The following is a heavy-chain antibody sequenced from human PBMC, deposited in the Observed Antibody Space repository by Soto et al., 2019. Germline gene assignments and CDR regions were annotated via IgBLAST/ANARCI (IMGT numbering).Heavy chain of an antibody. CDR1: GGSVSIGGYY. J-gene: IGHJ4*02. CDR3: VRVKVVGNTGKTFEY. D-gene: IGHD1-26*01. V-gene: IGHV4-61*08. CDR2: MLYNGNT. Sequence: QVQLQESGPGLVKPSETLSLACTVSGGSVSIGGYYWSWVRQAPGKGLEWIGYMLYNGNTYYNPSLKSRVSMSLDTSKNQFSLNVISVTAADTAVYYCVRVKVVGNTGKTFEYWGQGTLVTVSS.